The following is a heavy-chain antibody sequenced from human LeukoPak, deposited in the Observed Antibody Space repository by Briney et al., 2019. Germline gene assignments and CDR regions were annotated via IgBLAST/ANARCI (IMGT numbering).Heavy chain of an antibody. Sequence: ASVKVSCKASGYTFTGFYMHWVRQAPGQGLEWMGRIDPNSGGTNYAQKFQGRVTMTRDTSISAAYMELTRLRSDDTAVYYCARGGTVDIVVVPENYWGQGTLVTVSS. CDR2: IDPNSGGT. D-gene: IGHD2-2*01. CDR1: GYTFTGFY. V-gene: IGHV1-2*02. J-gene: IGHJ4*02. CDR3: ARGGTVDIVVVPENY.